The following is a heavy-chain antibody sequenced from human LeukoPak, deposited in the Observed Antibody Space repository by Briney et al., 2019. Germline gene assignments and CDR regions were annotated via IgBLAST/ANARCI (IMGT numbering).Heavy chain of an antibody. D-gene: IGHD2-15*01. CDR2: INH. CDR1: GFTFSNYA. Sequence: GGSLRLSCAASGFTFSNYAMSWVRQAPEKGLEWVSAINHNADSVKGRFTSSRDNSKKMLYLEMNSLRAEDTAVYYCASTGYCRGGSCPFDYWGQGILVTVSS. J-gene: IGHJ4*02. CDR3: ASTGYCRGGSCPFDY. V-gene: IGHV3-23*01.